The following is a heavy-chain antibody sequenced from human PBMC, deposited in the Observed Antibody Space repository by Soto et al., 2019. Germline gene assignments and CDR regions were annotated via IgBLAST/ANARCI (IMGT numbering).Heavy chain of an antibody. CDR3: ARHQEYSGWYGAFDS. D-gene: IGHD6-19*01. Sequence: SETLSLTCTVSGGSISSYYWSWIRQPPGKGLEWIGYIYYSGSTNYNPSLKSRVTISVDTSKNQFSLKLSSVTAADTAVYYCARHQEYSGWYGAFDSWGQGTMVTVSS. V-gene: IGHV4-59*08. CDR1: GGSISSYY. CDR2: IYYSGST. J-gene: IGHJ3*02.